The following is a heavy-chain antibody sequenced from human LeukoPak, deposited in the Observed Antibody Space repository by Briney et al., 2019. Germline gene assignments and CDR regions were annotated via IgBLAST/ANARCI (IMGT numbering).Heavy chain of an antibody. CDR2: IYYTGST. CDR3: ARREYFVSGRHHGVWFDP. J-gene: IGHJ5*02. CDR1: GGSISSYY. D-gene: IGHD3-10*01. V-gene: IGHV4-59*08. Sequence: SETLSLTCTVSGGSISSYYWTWIRQPPGKGLEWIGYIYYTGSTNYNPSLKSRVTISVDTSKNQFSLKLSSVTAADTAVYYCARREYFVSGRHHGVWFDPWGQGTLVTVSS.